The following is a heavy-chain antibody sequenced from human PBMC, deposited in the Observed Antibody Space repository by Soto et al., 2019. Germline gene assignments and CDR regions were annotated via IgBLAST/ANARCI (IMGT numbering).Heavy chain of an antibody. J-gene: IGHJ4*02. D-gene: IGHD3-16*02. V-gene: IGHV4-39*01. CDR1: GGSISSSSYS. CDR3: ASYDYVWGSYRR. Sequence: LQLQESGPGLVKPSETLSLTCTFSGGSISSSSYSWGWIRQPPGKGLEWIGSIYYSGSTYYNPSLKGGVTISVDTSKNKFSLKLSSVTAAETAVYYCASYDYVWGSYRRWGQGTLVTVSS. CDR2: IYYSGST.